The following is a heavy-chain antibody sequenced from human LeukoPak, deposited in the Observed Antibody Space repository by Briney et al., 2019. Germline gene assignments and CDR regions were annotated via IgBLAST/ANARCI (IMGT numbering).Heavy chain of an antibody. V-gene: IGHV3-11*04. CDR1: GLTFSDYY. Sequence: GGSLRLSCAASGLTFSDYYMTWIRQAPGKGLEWVSSISGTGTTIYSADSVRGRFTVSRDNARNSLFLHMNSLRAEDTAVYYCAVQITMIVVVPYFDYWGQGTLVAVSS. CDR3: AVQITMIVVVPYFDY. CDR2: ISGTGTTI. J-gene: IGHJ4*02. D-gene: IGHD3-22*01.